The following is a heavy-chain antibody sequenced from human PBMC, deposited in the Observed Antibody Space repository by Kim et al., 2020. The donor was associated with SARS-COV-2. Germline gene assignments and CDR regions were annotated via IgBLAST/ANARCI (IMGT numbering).Heavy chain of an antibody. CDR3: IRDNIPAGDL. Sequence: GGSLRLSCAASGFAFSSYWMHWVRQVPGEGLVWVSQIDSDGTITTYADAVEGRFTITRDTAKNTQYLKMSSLTVEATAMYYCIRDNIPAGDLWVQGTRDT. V-gene: IGHV3-74*01. CDR2: IDSDGTIT. CDR1: GFAFSSYW. D-gene: IGHD2-21*01. J-gene: IGHJ3*01.